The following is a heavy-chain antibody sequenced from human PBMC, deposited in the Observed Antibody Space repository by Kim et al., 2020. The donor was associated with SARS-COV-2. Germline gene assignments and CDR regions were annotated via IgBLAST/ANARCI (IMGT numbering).Heavy chain of an antibody. Sequence: QKFQGRVTITADKSTSTAYMELSSLRSEDTAVYYCARGFGTVGVAWYFDLWGRGTLVTVSS. V-gene: IGHV1-69*04. J-gene: IGHJ2*01. CDR3: ARGFGTVGVAWYFDL. D-gene: IGHD4-17*01.